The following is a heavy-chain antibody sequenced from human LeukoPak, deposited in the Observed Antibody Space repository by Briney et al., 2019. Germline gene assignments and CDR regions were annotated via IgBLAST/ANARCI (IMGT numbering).Heavy chain of an antibody. Sequence: ASVKVSCKASGGTFSSYAISWVRQAPGQGLEWMGGIIPIFGTANYAQKFQGRVTITADESTSTAYMELSSLRSEDTAVYYCARDRGYCSSTSCYFDYWGQGTLVTVSS. V-gene: IGHV1-69*13. D-gene: IGHD2-2*01. J-gene: IGHJ4*02. CDR3: ARDRGYCSSTSCYFDY. CDR1: GGTFSSYA. CDR2: IIPIFGTA.